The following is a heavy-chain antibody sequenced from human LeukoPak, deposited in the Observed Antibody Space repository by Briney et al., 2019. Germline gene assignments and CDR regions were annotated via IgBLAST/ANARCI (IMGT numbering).Heavy chain of an antibody. J-gene: IGHJ4*02. CDR2: IWYDGSNK. Sequence: GGSLRLSCAASGFTFSSYGMYWVRQAPGKGLEWVAVIWYDGSNKYYADSVKGRFTISRDNSKNTLYLQMNSLRAEDTAVYYCARDAYGSYFDYWGQGTLVTVSS. CDR1: GFTFSSYG. V-gene: IGHV3-33*01. D-gene: IGHD3-10*01. CDR3: ARDAYGSYFDY.